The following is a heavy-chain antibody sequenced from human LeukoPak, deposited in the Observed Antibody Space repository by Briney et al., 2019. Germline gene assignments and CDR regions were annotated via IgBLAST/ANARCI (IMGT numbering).Heavy chain of an antibody. V-gene: IGHV1-2*02. CDR3: ARGLSGSGSYYDYGMDV. Sequence: ASVKVSCKASGYTFTDYYMHWVRQAPGQGLEWMGWINPNSGGTNYAQKFQGRINMTRDTSISTAYMELSRLRSDDTAVYYCARGLSGSGSYYDYGMDVWGQGTTVTVSS. D-gene: IGHD3-10*01. CDR2: INPNSGGT. CDR1: GYTFTDYY. J-gene: IGHJ6*02.